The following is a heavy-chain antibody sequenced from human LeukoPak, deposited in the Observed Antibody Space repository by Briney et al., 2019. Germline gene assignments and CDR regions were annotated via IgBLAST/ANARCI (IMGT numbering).Heavy chain of an antibody. CDR1: GYTFTSYY. D-gene: IGHD2-2*01. J-gene: IGHJ5*02. CDR3: ARERPAEGFDP. CDR2: INSSGGST. Sequence: ASVKVSCKASGYTFTSYYMHWVRQAPGQGLEWMGIINSSGGSTSYAQKFQGRLTMTRDTSTSTVYMELSSLRSEDTAVYYCARERPAEGFDPWGQGTLVTVSS. V-gene: IGHV1-46*01.